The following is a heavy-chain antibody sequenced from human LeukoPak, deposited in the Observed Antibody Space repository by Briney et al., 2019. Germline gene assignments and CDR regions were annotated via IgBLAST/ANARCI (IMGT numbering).Heavy chain of an antibody. CDR1: GGSISSYF. D-gene: IGHD3-3*01. CDR2: IYTSGST. J-gene: IGHJ5*01. Sequence: SETLSLTCTVSGGSISSYFWSWIRQPAGKGLEWIGRIYTSGSTNYNPSLKSRVTMSVDTSKNQFSLKLNSVTAADTAVYYCARHDFWSGYMANNWFDSWGQGTLVTVSS. V-gene: IGHV4-4*07. CDR3: ARHDFWSGYMANNWFDS.